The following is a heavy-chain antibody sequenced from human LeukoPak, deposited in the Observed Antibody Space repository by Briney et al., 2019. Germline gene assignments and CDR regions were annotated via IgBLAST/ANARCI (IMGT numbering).Heavy chain of an antibody. D-gene: IGHD1-26*01. J-gene: IGHJ5*02. Sequence: GGSLRLSCAASGFTVSSNYMSWVRQAPGKGLEWVSGIYSGGSTYYADSVKGRFTISRDNSKNTLYLQMNSLRAEDTAVYYCARESGGYCWFDPWGQGTLVTVSS. V-gene: IGHV3-53*01. CDR1: GFTVSSNY. CDR2: IYSGGST. CDR3: ARESGGYCWFDP.